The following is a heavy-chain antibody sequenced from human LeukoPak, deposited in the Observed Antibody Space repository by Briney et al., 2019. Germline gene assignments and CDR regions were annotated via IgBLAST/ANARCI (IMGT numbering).Heavy chain of an antibody. CDR2: INPHSGST. CDR3: ARGRPDFTGSWWVH. Sequence: ASVKVSCKASGYTFSGYYIHWVRQAPGQGLEWMGIINPHSGSTTYAQSFQGRVTMTRDTSTSTVYLELSSLRSEDTAIYYCARGRPDFTGSWWVHWGQGTLVTVSS. J-gene: IGHJ4*02. D-gene: IGHD6-13*01. CDR1: GYTFSGYY. V-gene: IGHV1-46*01.